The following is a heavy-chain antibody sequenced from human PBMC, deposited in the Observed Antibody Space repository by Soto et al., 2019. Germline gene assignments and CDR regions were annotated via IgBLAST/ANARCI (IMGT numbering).Heavy chain of an antibody. Sequence: GGSLRLSCAASGFTFSSYAMSWVRQAPGKGLEWVSAISGSGGGTYYADSVKGRVTISRDNSKKTPYLQMNSLRAEDTAVYYCAKDRSPYSSGWSRKYEYFQHWGKGTLVTVSS. CDR1: GFTFSSYA. V-gene: IGHV3-23*01. CDR2: ISGSGGGT. CDR3: AKDRSPYSSGWSRKYEYFQH. D-gene: IGHD6-19*01. J-gene: IGHJ1*01.